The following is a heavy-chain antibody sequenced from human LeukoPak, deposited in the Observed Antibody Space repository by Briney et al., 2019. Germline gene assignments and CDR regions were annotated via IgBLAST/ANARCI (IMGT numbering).Heavy chain of an antibody. CDR3: TTAPPSY. V-gene: IGHV3-15*01. CDR1: GFTFSNAW. Sequence: GGSLRLSCAASGFTFSNAWMSWVRQAPGKGLEWVGRIKNKTDGGTTDYAAPVKGRFTISRDDSKNTLHLQMNSPKTEDTAVYYCTTAPPSYWGQGTLVTVSS. CDR2: IKNKTDGGTT. J-gene: IGHJ4*02.